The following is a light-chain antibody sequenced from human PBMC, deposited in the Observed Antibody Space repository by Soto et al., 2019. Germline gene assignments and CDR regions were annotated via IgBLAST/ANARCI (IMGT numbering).Light chain of an antibody. V-gene: IGKV3-20*01. CDR3: QQYGSTPLT. CDR1: QSVGNNN. CDR2: DAS. Sequence: EIVLTQSPGTLSLSPGERATLSCRASQSVGNNNLAWYQQKPGQAPRFLIYDASSRATGIPDRFSGSGSGTDFTLTIRRLEPEDFAVYYCQQYGSTPLTFGGGTKV. J-gene: IGKJ4*01.